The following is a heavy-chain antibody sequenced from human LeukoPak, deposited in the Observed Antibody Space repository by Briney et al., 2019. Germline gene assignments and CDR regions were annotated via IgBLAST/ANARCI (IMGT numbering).Heavy chain of an antibody. D-gene: IGHD6-19*01. J-gene: IGHJ1*01. CDR2: INWNGGST. V-gene: IGHV3-20*04. CDR1: GFTFDDYG. CDR3: ASPNTDFIAVAVHFQH. Sequence: LAGGSLRLSCSASGFTFDDYGISWVRQAPGKGLEWVSGINWNGGSTGYADSVKGRFTISRDNAKNSLYLQMNSLRAEDTALYYCASPNTDFIAVAVHFQHWGQGTLVTVSS.